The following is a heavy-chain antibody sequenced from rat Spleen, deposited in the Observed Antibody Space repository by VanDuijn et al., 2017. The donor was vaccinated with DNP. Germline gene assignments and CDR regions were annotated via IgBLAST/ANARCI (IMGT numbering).Heavy chain of an antibody. D-gene: IGHD1-11*01. V-gene: IGHV5S10*01. CDR3: TTDFERGY. CDR1: GFTFSDYA. CDR2: ISNTGDST. J-gene: IGHJ2*01. Sequence: GGLVQPGNSLKLSCAASGFTFSDYAMAWVRQSPKKGLEWVATISNTGDSTYYRDSVKGRFTISRDNGESSLYLQMDSLRSEDTATYYCTTDFERGYWGQGVMVTVSS.